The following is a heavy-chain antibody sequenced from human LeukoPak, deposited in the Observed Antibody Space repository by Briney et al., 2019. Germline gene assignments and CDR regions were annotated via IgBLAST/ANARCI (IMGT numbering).Heavy chain of an antibody. Sequence: ASVKVSSTASGYTFTGYYMHWVRQAPGQGLEWVGWINPNSGSTNYAQKFQGRVTMTRDTSISTAYMELSKLRSDDTAVYYCARDLKMATIPGYWGQGTLVTVSS. CDR1: GYTFTGYY. J-gene: IGHJ4*02. V-gene: IGHV1-2*02. D-gene: IGHD5-24*01. CDR2: INPNSGST. CDR3: ARDLKMATIPGY.